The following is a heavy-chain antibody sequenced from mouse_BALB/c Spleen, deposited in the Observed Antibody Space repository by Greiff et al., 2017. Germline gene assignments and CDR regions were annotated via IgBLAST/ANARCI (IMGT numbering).Heavy chain of an antibody. Sequence: VQLKESGPGLVAPSQSLSITCTVSGFSLTSYGVHWVRQPPGKGLEWLGVIWAGGSTNYNSALMSRLSISKDNSKSQVFLKMNSLQTDDTAMYYGARDGNYEDYYAMDYWGQGTSVTVSS. CDR1: GFSLTSYG. CDR2: IWAGGST. J-gene: IGHJ4*01. D-gene: IGHD2-1*01. CDR3: ARDGNYEDYYAMDY. V-gene: IGHV2-9*02.